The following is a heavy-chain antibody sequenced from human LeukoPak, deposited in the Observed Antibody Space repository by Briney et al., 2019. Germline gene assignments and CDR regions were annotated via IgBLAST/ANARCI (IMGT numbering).Heavy chain of an antibody. V-gene: IGHV4-30-2*01. Sequence: PSQTLSLTCTVSGGSISSGGYYWSWIRQPPGKGLEWIGYIYHSGSTYYNPSLKSRVTISVDRSKNQFSLKLSSVTAADTAVYYCAHIAAAGYFDYWGQGTLVTVSS. CDR3: AHIAAAGYFDY. J-gene: IGHJ4*02. CDR2: IYHSGST. CDR1: GGSISSGGYY. D-gene: IGHD6-13*01.